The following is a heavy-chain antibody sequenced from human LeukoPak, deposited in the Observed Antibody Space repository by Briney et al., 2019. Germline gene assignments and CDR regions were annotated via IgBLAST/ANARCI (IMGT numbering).Heavy chain of an antibody. Sequence: SGPTLVNPTQTLTLTCTFSGFSLSTSGVGVGWIRQPPGKALEWLALIYWNDDKRYSPSLKSRLTITKDTSKNQVVLTMTNMDPVDTATYYCAHSPNYDILTGYYLYYFDYWGQGTLVTVSS. D-gene: IGHD3-9*01. J-gene: IGHJ4*02. V-gene: IGHV2-5*01. CDR3: AHSPNYDILTGYYLYYFDY. CDR2: IYWNDDK. CDR1: GFSLSTSGVG.